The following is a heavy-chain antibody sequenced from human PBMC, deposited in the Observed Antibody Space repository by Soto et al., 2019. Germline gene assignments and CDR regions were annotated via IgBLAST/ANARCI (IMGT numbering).Heavy chain of an antibody. CDR2: MSSGGSTK. J-gene: IGHJ5*02. CDR1: GFSFNNFA. D-gene: IGHD2-2*01. Sequence: GGSLRHSWAASGFSFNNFAMRWVRPAPGKGLESVAVMSSGGSTKYYVDAVKGRLTISRDNSKNTLYMQMSSLRAEDTAVYYCAKDRPGEFRGDNCFDPWGQGT. V-gene: IGHV3-30*18. CDR3: AKDRPGEFRGDNCFDP.